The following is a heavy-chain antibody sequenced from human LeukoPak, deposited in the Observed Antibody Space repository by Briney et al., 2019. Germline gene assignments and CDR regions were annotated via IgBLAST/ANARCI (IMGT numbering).Heavy chain of an antibody. CDR2: VSWDGSST. CDR1: GFTFNDYT. V-gene: IGHV3-43*01. CDR3: AKAPTGYLFDY. J-gene: IGHJ4*02. D-gene: IGHD3-9*01. Sequence: PGGSLRLSCAASGFTFNDYTMHWVRHRPGKGLEWVSLVSWDGSSTSYADSVKGRFTISRDNRKNSLYLQMNRLRTEDTALYYCAKAPTGYLFDYWGQGTLVTVSS.